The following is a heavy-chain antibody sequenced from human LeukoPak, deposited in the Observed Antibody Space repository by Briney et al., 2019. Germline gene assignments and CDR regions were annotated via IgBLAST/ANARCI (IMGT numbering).Heavy chain of an antibody. V-gene: IGHV4-34*01. CDR3: ARGRGSGSFYY. D-gene: IGHD3-10*01. Sequence: SETLSLTCAVYGGSFSGYYWSWIRQPPVKGLEWIGEINHSGSTNYNPSLKSRVTISVDTSKNQFSLKLSSVTAADTAVYYCARGRGSGSFYYWGQGTLVTVSS. J-gene: IGHJ4*02. CDR2: INHSGST. CDR1: GGSFSGYY.